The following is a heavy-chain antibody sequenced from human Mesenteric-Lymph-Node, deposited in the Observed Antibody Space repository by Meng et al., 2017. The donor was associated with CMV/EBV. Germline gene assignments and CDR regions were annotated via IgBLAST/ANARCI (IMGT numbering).Heavy chain of an antibody. CDR2: ISWDGGST. J-gene: IGHJ4*02. CDR3: AKDLYSSSYGTPIDY. CDR1: GFTFDDYT. Sequence: GGFLRLSCAASGFTFDDYTMRWVRQAPGKGREWVSLISWDGGSTYYADSVKGRFTITRDNSKNSLYLQMNSLRTEDTALYYCAKDLYSSSYGTPIDYWGQGTLVTVSS. D-gene: IGHD6-6*01. V-gene: IGHV3-43*01.